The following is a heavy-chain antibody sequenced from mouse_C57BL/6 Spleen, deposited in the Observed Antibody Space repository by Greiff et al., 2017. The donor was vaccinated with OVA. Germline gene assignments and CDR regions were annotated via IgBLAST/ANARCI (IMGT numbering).Heavy chain of an antibody. J-gene: IGHJ4*01. CDR3: ARDGNRTMDY. D-gene: IGHD2-1*01. Sequence: QVQLQQPGAELVMPGASVKLSCKASGYTFTSYWMHWVKQRPGQGLEWIGEIDPSDSYTNYNQKFKGKSTLTIDKSSSTAYMQLSSLTSEDSAVYYCARDGNRTMDYCGQGTSVTVSS. V-gene: IGHV1-69*01. CDR1: GYTFTSYW. CDR2: IDPSDSYT.